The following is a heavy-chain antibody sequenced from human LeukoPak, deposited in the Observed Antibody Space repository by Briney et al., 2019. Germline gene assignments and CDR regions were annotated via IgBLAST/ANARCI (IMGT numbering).Heavy chain of an antibody. CDR1: GGSFSGYY. J-gene: IGHJ4*02. CDR3: ARVRSSSSGFDY. V-gene: IGHV4-59*01. D-gene: IGHD6-6*01. Sequence: SETLSLTCAVYGGSFSGYYWSWIRQPPGKGLEWIGYIYYSGSTNYNPSLKSRVTISVDTSKNQFSLKLSSVTAADTAVYYCARVRSSSSGFDYWGQGTLVTVSS. CDR2: IYYSGST.